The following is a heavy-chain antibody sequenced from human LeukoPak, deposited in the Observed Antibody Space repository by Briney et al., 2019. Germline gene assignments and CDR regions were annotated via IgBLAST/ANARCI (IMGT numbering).Heavy chain of an antibody. D-gene: IGHD3-3*01. J-gene: IGHJ4*02. Sequence: PGGSLRLSCAASGFSFSGYFMTWVRQAPGKGLEWVSYISSSSGSIYYADSVKGRFTISRDNAKNSLYLQMNSLRAEDTAVYYCAREGIFNFDYWGQGTLVTVSS. CDR2: ISSSSGSI. V-gene: IGHV3-48*01. CDR3: AREGIFNFDY. CDR1: GFSFSGYF.